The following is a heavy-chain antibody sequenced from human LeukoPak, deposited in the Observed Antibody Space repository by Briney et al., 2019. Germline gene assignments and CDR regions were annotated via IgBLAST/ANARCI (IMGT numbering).Heavy chain of an antibody. V-gene: IGHV3-74*01. J-gene: IGHJ3*02. Sequence: GGSLRLSCAASGFTLSGYWMHWVRQGPGKGLVWVSRINSDGSSTSYADSVKGRFTISRDNAKNTLYLQMNSLRAEDMAVYYCAHDSGGYKGALDIWGQGTMATVSS. CDR1: GFTLSGYW. D-gene: IGHD3-22*01. CDR2: INSDGSST. CDR3: AHDSGGYKGALDI.